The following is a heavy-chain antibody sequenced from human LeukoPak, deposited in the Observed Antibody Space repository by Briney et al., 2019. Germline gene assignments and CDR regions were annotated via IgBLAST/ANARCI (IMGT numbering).Heavy chain of an antibody. V-gene: IGHV1-2*02. J-gene: IGHJ4*02. CDR1: GYTFTGYY. Sequence: ASVKVSCKASGYTFTGYYMHWARQAPGQGLEWMGWINPNSGGTNYAQKFQGRVTMTRDTSISTAYMELSRLRSDDTAVYYCARANDVGGHSSWYYSLDYWGQGTLVTVSS. CDR3: ARANDVGGHSSWYYSLDY. CDR2: INPNSGGT. D-gene: IGHD6-13*01.